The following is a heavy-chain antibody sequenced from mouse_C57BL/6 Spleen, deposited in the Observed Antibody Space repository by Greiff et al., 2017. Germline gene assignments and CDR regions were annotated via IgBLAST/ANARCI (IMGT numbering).Heavy chain of an antibody. V-gene: IGHV1-52*01. D-gene: IGHD2-4*01. CDR3: ARRGDDYDEAYAMDY. CDR1: GYTFTSYW. CDR2: IDPSDSET. Sequence: VQLQQPGAELVRPGSSVKLSCKASGYTFTSYWMHWVKQRPIQGLEWIGNIDPSDSETHYNQKFKDKATLTVDKSSSTAYMQLSSLTSEDSAVYYCARRGDDYDEAYAMDYWGQGTSVTVSS. J-gene: IGHJ4*01.